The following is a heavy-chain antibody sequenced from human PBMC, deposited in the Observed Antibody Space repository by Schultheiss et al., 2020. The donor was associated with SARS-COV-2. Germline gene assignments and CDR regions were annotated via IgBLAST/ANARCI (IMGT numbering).Heavy chain of an antibody. Sequence: GESLKISCAASGFTFSSYAMSWVRQAPGKGLEWVSAISGSGGSTYYADSVKGRFTISRDNSKNTLYLQMNSLRAEDTAVYYCAKDSRTGATSFDYWGQGTLVTVSS. CDR2: ISGSGGST. CDR3: AKDSRTGATSFDY. CDR1: GFTFSSYA. J-gene: IGHJ4*02. D-gene: IGHD7-27*01. V-gene: IGHV3-23*01.